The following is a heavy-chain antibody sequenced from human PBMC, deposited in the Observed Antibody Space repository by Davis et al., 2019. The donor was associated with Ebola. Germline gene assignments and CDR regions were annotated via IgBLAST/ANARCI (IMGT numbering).Heavy chain of an antibody. D-gene: IGHD7-27*01. CDR2: IYYSGST. Sequence: PGGSLRLSCTVSGGSISSYYWSWIRQPPGKGLEWIGYIYYSGSTNYNPSLKSRVTISVDTSKNQFSLKLSSVTAADTAVYYCATLWGGDYWGQGTLVTVSS. CDR1: GGSISSYY. J-gene: IGHJ4*02. CDR3: ATLWGGDY. V-gene: IGHV4-59*08.